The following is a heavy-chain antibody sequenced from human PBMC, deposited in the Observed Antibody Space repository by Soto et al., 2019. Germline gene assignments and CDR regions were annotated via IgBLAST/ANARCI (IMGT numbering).Heavy chain of an antibody. CDR3: ARGAGGYYYMDV. Sequence: EVQLVESGGGLVQPGGSLRLSCAASGFTFSSYWMHWVLQAPGKGLVWVSRLYTDGTRTSYADSVKGRFTISRDNAKNTLYLQMNSLRAEDTAVYYCARGAGGYYYMDVWGKGTTVTVSS. CDR2: LYTDGTRT. D-gene: IGHD3-10*01. CDR1: GFTFSSYW. V-gene: IGHV3-74*01. J-gene: IGHJ6*03.